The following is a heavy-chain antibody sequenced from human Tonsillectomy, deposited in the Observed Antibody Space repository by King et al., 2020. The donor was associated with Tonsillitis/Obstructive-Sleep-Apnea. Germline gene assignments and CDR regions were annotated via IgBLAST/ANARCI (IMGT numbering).Heavy chain of an antibody. Sequence: QLVQSGAEVKKPGSSVKVSCKASGGTFNSYAINWVRQAPGQGLEWMGRIIPILARTNYAQKFQGKITISADKSTSTAYMELGSLRSEDTAVYYCASAPVGAAIFGVVSDAGCFDPWGQGTLVTVSS. D-gene: IGHD3-3*01. V-gene: IGHV1-69*04. CDR3: ASAPVGAAIFGVVSDAGCFDP. CDR2: IIPILART. CDR1: GGTFNSYA. J-gene: IGHJ5*02.